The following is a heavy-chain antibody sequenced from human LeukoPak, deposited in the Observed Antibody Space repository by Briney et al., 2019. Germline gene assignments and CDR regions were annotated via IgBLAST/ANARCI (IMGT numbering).Heavy chain of an antibody. J-gene: IGHJ4*02. CDR3: ARVEVAGTDYFDY. V-gene: IGHV3-53*01. CDR1: GFTVSSNY. CDR2: IYSGGST. D-gene: IGHD6-19*01. Sequence: GGSLLLSCAASGFTVSSNYMSRVRQAPGKGVEWVSVIYSGGSTYYADSVKGGFTISRDNSKNTLYLQMNSLRAEDTAVYYCARVEVAGTDYFDYWGQGTLVTVSS.